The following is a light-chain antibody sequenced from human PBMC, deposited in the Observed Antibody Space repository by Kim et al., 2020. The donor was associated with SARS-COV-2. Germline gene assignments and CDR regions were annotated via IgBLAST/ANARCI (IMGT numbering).Light chain of an antibody. CDR1: NIGFYS. V-gene: IGLV3-21*01. CDR2: YDS. J-gene: IGLJ1*01. CDR3: QVCDIGGEHPV. Sequence: SYELTHPPSVSVAPGKTATITCGGNNIGFYSVHWYQQRPGQAPVLVIYYDSDRRSGVPERFSGSKSGNTATLSITGVEAGDEADYYCQVCDIGGEHPVFG.